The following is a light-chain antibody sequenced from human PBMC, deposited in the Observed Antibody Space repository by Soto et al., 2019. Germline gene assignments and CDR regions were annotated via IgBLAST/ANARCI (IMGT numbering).Light chain of an antibody. CDR2: RAS. J-gene: IGKJ2*01. V-gene: IGKV3-15*01. CDR1: QSVGIS. Sequence: EIVMTQSPATLSVSPGKRATLSCRASQSVGISLAWYQQKPGQAPRLLIYRASTRATGIPDRFSGSGSGTEFTLTTSSLQSEDLAVYYCQHYLDWPVYTFGQGTKLEIK. CDR3: QHYLDWPVYT.